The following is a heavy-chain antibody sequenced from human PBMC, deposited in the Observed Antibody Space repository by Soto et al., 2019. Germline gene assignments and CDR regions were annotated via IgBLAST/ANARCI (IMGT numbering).Heavy chain of an antibody. CDR1: GFTFSSSP. J-gene: IGHJ4*02. CDR3: VRDKIRGHPYYCDD. CDR2: ISYDGIIK. V-gene: IGHV3-30-3*01. Sequence: QVQLVESGGGVVQPGRSLRLSCEASGFTFSSSPMHWVRQAPGKGLEWVAVISYDGIIKVYADSVQGRFTISRDISKNTLYLQMNSLRTEDTAVYYCVRDKIRGHPYYCDDWGQGTLVTVSS.